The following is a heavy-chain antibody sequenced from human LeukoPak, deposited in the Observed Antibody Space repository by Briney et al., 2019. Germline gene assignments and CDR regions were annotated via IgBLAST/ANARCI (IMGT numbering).Heavy chain of an antibody. CDR3: AKGSGYYDILTGFDY. D-gene: IGHD3-9*01. Sequence: QTGGSLRLSCAASGFTFDDYAMHWVRQAPGKGLEWVSGISWYSGSIGYADSVKGRFTISRDNAKNSLYLQMNSLRAEDTALYYCAKGSGYYDILTGFDYWGQGTLVTVSS. V-gene: IGHV3-9*01. J-gene: IGHJ4*02. CDR2: ISWYSGSI. CDR1: GFTFDDYA.